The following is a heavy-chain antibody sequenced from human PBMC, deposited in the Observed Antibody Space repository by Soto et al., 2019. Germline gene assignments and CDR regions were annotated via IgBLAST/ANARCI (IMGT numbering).Heavy chain of an antibody. D-gene: IGHD1-26*01. CDR1: GGSVSSSSHW. J-gene: IGHJ4*02. CDR3: ARGPQRGSYAY. V-gene: IGHV4-4*02. CDR2: IFHNGDT. Sequence: QVQLQESGPGLVRPSDTLSLTCAVSGGSVSSSSHWWTWVRQPPGKGLEWIAEIFHNGDTNYNPSLTSRVTISVDKSNNQFSLKLNSVTDADTAVYYCARGPQRGSYAYWGQGTLLTVSS.